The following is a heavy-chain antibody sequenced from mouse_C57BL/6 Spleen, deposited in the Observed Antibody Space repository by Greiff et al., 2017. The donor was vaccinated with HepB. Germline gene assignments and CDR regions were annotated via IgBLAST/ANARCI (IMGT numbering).Heavy chain of an antibody. D-gene: IGHD2-5*01. CDR1: GFPFPSYW. V-gene: IGHV1-52*01. CDR2: IYSSDSET. J-gene: IGHJ4*01. Sequence: QVQLQQPGAELVRPGSSVKLSCKAFGFPFPSYWMHLVKQRPIQGLEWIGNIYSSDSETHYNQKFKDKATFTVDKSSSTAYKQLSSLTSEDSAVYCCARYSNYYAMDYWGQGTSVTVSS. CDR3: ARYSNYYAMDY.